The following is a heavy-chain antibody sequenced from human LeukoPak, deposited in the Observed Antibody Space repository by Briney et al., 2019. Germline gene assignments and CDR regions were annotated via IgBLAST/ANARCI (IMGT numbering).Heavy chain of an antibody. V-gene: IGHV3-30*04. CDR1: GFTFSNYA. J-gene: IGHJ4*02. Sequence: RSLRLSCAASGFTFSNYAMHWVRQAPGKGREWVALISYDGSNKYYADSVQDRFTISRDNSKNTLYLQMNSLRAEDTAVYYCARARTYYDILTGYYLDYWGQGTLVTVSS. CDR2: ISYDGSNK. D-gene: IGHD3-9*01. CDR3: ARARTYYDILTGYYLDY.